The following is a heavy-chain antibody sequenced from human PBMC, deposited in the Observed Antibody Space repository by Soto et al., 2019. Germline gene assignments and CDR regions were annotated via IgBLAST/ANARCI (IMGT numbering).Heavy chain of an antibody. CDR2: IKQDGSEK. CDR1: GFTFSSYW. J-gene: IGHJ4*02. D-gene: IGHD6-19*01. V-gene: IGHV3-7*01. CDR3: ARDLMGSGRTGGFDY. Sequence: PGGSLRLSCAASGFTFSSYWMSWVRQAPGKGLEWVANIKQDGSEKYYVDSVKGRFTISRDNAKNSLYLQMNSLRAEDTAVYYCARDLMGSGRTGGFDYWGQGTLVTVSS.